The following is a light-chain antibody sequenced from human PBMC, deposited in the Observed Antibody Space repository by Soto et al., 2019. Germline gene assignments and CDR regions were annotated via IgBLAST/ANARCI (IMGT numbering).Light chain of an antibody. Sequence: EIVLTESPATLSLSPGERATLSCRASQSVSSYSPWYQQKPGQAPRLLIYDASNRATGIPARFSGSGSGTDFTLTISSLEPEDFAVYYRQQRSNWPTFGPGTKVDIK. CDR2: DAS. CDR3: QQRSNWPT. CDR1: QSVSSY. J-gene: IGKJ3*01. V-gene: IGKV3-11*01.